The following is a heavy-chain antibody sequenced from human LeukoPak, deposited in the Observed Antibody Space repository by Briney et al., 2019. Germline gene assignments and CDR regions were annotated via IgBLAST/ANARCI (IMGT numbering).Heavy chain of an antibody. D-gene: IGHD1-26*01. Sequence: GGSLRLSCAASGFTVSSNYMSWVRQAPGKGLEWVSSISSSSSYIYYADSVKGRFTISRDNAKNSLYLQMNSLRAEDTAVYYCASNMYSENYYLYPFWGQGTLVTVSS. J-gene: IGHJ4*02. CDR2: ISSSSSYI. CDR3: ASNMYSENYYLYPF. CDR1: GFTVSSNY. V-gene: IGHV3-21*01.